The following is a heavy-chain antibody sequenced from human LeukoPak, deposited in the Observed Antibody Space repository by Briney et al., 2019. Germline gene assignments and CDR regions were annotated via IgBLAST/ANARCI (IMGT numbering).Heavy chain of an antibody. V-gene: IGHV3-15*01. Sequence: GGSLRLSCAASGFTFTNAWMTWVRQAPGKGLEWVGRIKSKTDGGTTDCAAPVKGRFTISRDDSKNTLYLQMNSLKTEDTAVYYCTTVFGIAVAGDASENDYWGQGTLVTVSS. D-gene: IGHD6-19*01. CDR2: IKSKTDGGTT. J-gene: IGHJ4*02. CDR1: GFTFTNAW. CDR3: TTVFGIAVAGDASENDY.